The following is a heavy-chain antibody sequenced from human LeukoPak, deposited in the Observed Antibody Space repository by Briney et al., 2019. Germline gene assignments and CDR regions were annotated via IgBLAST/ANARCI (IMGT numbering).Heavy chain of an antibody. V-gene: IGHV3-30*18. J-gene: IGHJ4*02. CDR3: AKDWHPVTIFDY. CDR1: GFTFSSYG. CDR2: ISFDGRTK. D-gene: IGHD4-17*01. Sequence: GGSLRLSCAASGFTFSSYGMHWGRQAPGKGLEWVAVISFDGRTKYYADSVKGRFTISRDNPNNMLFLQMNSLRAEDTALYYCAKDWHPVTIFDYWGQGTLVTVSS.